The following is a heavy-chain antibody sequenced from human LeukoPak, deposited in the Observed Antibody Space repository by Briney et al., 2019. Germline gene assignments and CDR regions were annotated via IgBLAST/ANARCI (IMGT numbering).Heavy chain of an antibody. CDR2: IYYSGST. D-gene: IGHD2-2*01. CDR3: ARDARYCSSTSCHYYMDV. V-gene: IGHV4-31*03. CDR1: GGSISSGGYY. J-gene: IGHJ6*03. Sequence: SETLSLTCTVSGGSISSGGYYWSWIRQHPGKGLEWIGDIYYSGSTYYNPSLKSRVTISVDTSKNQFSLKLSSVTAADTAVYYCARDARYCSSTSCHYYMDVWGKGTTVTVSS.